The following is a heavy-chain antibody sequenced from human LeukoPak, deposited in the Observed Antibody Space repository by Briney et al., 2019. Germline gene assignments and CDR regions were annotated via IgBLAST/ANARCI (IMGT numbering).Heavy chain of an antibody. D-gene: IGHD5-24*01. CDR3: ARWGSDGYNQIDY. Sequence: GESLQISCKDSGYSFTSYWIGWVRQMPGKGLEWMGIIYPGDSDTRYSPSFQGQVTISADKSISTAYLQWSSLKASDTAMCYCARWGSDGYNQIDYWGQGTLVTVSS. V-gene: IGHV5-51*01. J-gene: IGHJ4*02. CDR2: IYPGDSDT. CDR1: GYSFTSYW.